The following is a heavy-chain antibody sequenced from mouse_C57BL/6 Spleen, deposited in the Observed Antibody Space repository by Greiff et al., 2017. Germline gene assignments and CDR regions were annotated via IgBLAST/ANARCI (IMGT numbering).Heavy chain of an antibody. D-gene: IGHD1-1*01. CDR2: IYPGDGDT. CDR1: GYAFSSYW. V-gene: IGHV1-80*01. J-gene: IGHJ1*03. CDR3: ARVTTVPYFDV. Sequence: QVQLKESGAELVKPGASVKISCKASGYAFSSYWMNWVKQRPGKGLEWIGQIYPGDGDTNYNGKFKGKATLTADKSSSTAYMQLSSLTSEDSAVYFCARVTTVPYFDVWGTGTTVTVSS.